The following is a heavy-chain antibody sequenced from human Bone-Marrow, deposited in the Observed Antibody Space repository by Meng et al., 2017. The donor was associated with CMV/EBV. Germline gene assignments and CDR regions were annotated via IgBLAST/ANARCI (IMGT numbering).Heavy chain of an antibody. D-gene: IGHD5-18*01. CDR3: ARPSGYSYGLDY. CDR2: INHSGST. J-gene: IGHJ4*02. Sequence: SETLSLTCAVYGGSFSGYYWSWIRQPPGKGLEWIGEINHSGSTNYNPPLKSRVTISVDTSKNQFSLKLSSVTAADTAVYYCARPSGYSYGLDYWGQGTLVTVSS. V-gene: IGHV4-34*01. CDR1: GGSFSGYY.